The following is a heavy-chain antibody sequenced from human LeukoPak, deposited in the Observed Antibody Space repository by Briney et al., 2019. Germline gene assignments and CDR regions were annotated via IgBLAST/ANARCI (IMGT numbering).Heavy chain of an antibody. CDR1: GFTFSSYG. CDR2: ISYDGSNK. V-gene: IGHV3-30*03. D-gene: IGHD7-27*01. Sequence: GGSLRLSCAASGFTFSSYGMHRARQAPGKGLEWVAVISYDGSNKYYADSVKGRFTISRDNSKNTLYLQMNSLRAEDTAVYYCATQNWGSRAFDYWGQGTLVTVSS. J-gene: IGHJ4*02. CDR3: ATQNWGSRAFDY.